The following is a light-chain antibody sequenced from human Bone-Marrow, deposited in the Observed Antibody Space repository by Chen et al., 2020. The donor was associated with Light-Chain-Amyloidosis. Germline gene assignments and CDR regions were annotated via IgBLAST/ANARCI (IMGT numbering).Light chain of an antibody. V-gene: IGKV3-20*01. CDR1: QCVSSSY. Sequence: DIVFTQSPGTLSSSAGERATLSCRASQCVSSSYLAWYQQKPGQAPRLLIYGASSRATGIPDRFSGSGSGTDFTLTISRLEPEDFAVYYCQQYGSSPPTFGQGTKVEIK. CDR2: GAS. J-gene: IGKJ1*01. CDR3: QQYGSSPPT.